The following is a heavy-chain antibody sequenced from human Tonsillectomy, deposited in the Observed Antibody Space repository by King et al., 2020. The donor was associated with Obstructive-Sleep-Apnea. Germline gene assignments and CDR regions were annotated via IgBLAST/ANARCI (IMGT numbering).Heavy chain of an antibody. J-gene: IGHJ4*02. V-gene: IGHV3-48*01. D-gene: IGHD4-17*01. CDR3: ARRNDYGDPYYFDY. CDR2: ISSSSSTI. CDR1: GFTFSSYS. Sequence: EVQLVQSGGGLVQPGGSLRLSCAASGFTFSSYSMNWVRQAPGKGLEWVSYISSSSSTIYYADSVKGRFTISRDNAKNPLYLQMNSLRAEDTAVYYCARRNDYGDPYYFDYWGQRTLVTVPS.